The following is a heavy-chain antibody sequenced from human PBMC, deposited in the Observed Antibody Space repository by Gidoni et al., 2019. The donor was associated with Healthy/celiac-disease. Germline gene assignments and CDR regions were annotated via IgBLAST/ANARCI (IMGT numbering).Heavy chain of an antibody. V-gene: IGHV2-26*01. D-gene: IGHD3-22*01. J-gene: IGHJ3*02. Sequence: QVTLKESGPVLVKPTENRTLTCTVSGFSLSNARMGVSWIRQPTGKALEWLAHIFSNDEKSYSTSLKSRLTISKDTSKSQVVLTMTNMDPVDTATYYCAREYYYDRIRGAFDIWGQGTMVTVSS. CDR1: GFSLSNARMG. CDR3: AREYYYDRIRGAFDI. CDR2: IFSNDEK.